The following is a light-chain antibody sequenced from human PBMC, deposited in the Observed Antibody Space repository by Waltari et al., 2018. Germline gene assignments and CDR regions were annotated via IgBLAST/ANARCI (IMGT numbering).Light chain of an antibody. J-gene: IGLJ1*01. CDR1: SRDVGSYNL. CDR3: CSYAGANTYV. CDR2: EVS. V-gene: IGLV2-23*02. Sequence: QSALTQPASVSGSPGQSITVSCTGTSRDVGSYNLVFGYPHHPPKAPKLMIYEVSTRPAGVSNRFSGSKSGNTASLTISGLQPEDEADYYCCSYAGANTYVFGSGTKVTVL.